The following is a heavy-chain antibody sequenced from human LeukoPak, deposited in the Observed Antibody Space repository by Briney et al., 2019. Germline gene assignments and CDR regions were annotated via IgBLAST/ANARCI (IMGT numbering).Heavy chain of an antibody. D-gene: IGHD1-26*01. Sequence: GASVKVSCKTSGYTFTDYFIYWLRQAPGQGPEWMGWINPKTGGTNYAQKFRGRVTMTGDTSTNTVYMDLGRLTSDDTAVYYCARDILAYSGSPITWFDPWGQGTLVTVSS. J-gene: IGHJ5*02. CDR1: GYTFTDYF. V-gene: IGHV1-2*02. CDR3: ARDILAYSGSPITWFDP. CDR2: INPKTGGT.